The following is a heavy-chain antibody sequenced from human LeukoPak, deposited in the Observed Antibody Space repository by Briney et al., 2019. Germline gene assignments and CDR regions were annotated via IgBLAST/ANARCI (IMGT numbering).Heavy chain of an antibody. CDR1: GFPFSSYS. CDR3: ARGRRVAATQTYKYYYMDV. D-gene: IGHD2-15*01. J-gene: IGHJ6*03. CDR2: ISSSSSII. Sequence: GGSLRLSCAASGFPFSSYSMHWVRQAPGKGLAWVSYISSSSSIIEYADSVKGRLNISRDNAKKSLYLQMSSLRGEDTAVYYCARGRRVAATQTYKYYYMDVWGKGTTVTVSS. V-gene: IGHV3-48*04.